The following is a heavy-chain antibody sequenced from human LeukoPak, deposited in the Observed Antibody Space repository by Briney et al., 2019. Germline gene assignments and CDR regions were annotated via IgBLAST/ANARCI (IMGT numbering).Heavy chain of an antibody. Sequence: PSETLSLTCTVSGGSISTYYWNWIRQPPGKGLEWIGYIYHSGSTNYNPSLQSRVTISVDTSKNQFSLNLNSVTAADTAVYYCAKSHPGGFLECPLDYWGQGTLVTVSS. V-gene: IGHV4-59*01. CDR1: GGSISTYY. CDR2: IYHSGST. CDR3: AKSHPGGFLECPLDY. J-gene: IGHJ4*02. D-gene: IGHD3-3*01.